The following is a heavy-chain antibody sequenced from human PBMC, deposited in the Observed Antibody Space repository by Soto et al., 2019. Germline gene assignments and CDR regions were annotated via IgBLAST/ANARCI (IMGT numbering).Heavy chain of an antibody. J-gene: IGHJ2*01. CDR3: ARPPRLGELSLSFDWYFDL. V-gene: IGHV4-39*01. CDR1: GGSISSSSYY. D-gene: IGHD3-16*02. Sequence: SETLSLTCTVSGGSISSSSYYWGWIRQPPGKGLEWIGSIYYSGSTYYNPSLKSRVTISVDTSKNQFSLKLSSVTAADTAVYYCARPPRLGELSLSFDWYFDLWGRGTLVTVSS. CDR2: IYYSGST.